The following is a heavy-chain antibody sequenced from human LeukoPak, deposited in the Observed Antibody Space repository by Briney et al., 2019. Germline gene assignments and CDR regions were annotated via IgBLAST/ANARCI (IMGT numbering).Heavy chain of an antibody. CDR3: ASSYSSSSGSRAFDI. CDR1: GYSFTSYW. CDR2: IYPGDSDT. Sequence: GESLEISLRGSGYSFTSYWNDWVRQVSGKGLGGVGIIYPGDSDTRYSPSFQGQVTISADKSISTAYLQWSSLKASDTAMYYCASSYSSSSGSRAFDIWGQGTMVTVSS. D-gene: IGHD6-6*01. V-gene: IGHV5-51*01. J-gene: IGHJ3*02.